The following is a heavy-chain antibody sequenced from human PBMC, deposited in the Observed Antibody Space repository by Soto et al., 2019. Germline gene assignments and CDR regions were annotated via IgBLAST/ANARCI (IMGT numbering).Heavy chain of an antibody. CDR2: ISGYNGLT. V-gene: IGHV1-18*04. J-gene: IGHJ4*02. CDR3: ARDEGIRGFDS. Sequence: QVQLVQSGDEVKKSGASVKVSCKASGYNFSNYGISWVRQAPGQGLEWMGWISGYNGLTAYAQNVQGRVTMTIDTPTTTVFMEMTGLRSNDTAVYYCARDEGIRGFDSWGQGTLVTVSS. D-gene: IGHD3-10*01. CDR1: GYNFSNYG.